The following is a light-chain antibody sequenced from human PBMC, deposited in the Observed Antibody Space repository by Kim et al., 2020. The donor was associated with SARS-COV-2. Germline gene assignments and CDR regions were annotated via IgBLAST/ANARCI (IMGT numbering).Light chain of an antibody. V-gene: IGLV2-14*04. CDR2: DVD. CDR1: RSDIAVYTC. Sequence: TMSVNGTRSDIAVYTCVAWYQQHPGEAPKVIIYDVDNRPSGVSSRFSGSKSGTTASITISEVQAEDEADYYCSSFRSGNTLLFGGGTQMTVL. J-gene: IGLJ3*02. CDR3: SSFRSGNTLL.